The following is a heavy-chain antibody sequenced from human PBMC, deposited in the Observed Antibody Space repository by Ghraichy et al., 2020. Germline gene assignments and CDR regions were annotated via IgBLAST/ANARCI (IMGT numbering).Heavy chain of an antibody. Sequence: SETLSLTCTVSGGSISSGGYYWSWIRQHPGKGLEWIGYIYYSGSTYYNPSLKSRVTISVDTSKNQFSLKLSSVTAADTAVYYCARAEVTYNWFDPWGQETLVTVSS. CDR1: GGSISSGGYY. V-gene: IGHV4-31*03. D-gene: IGHD2-21*02. J-gene: IGHJ5*02. CDR2: IYYSGST. CDR3: ARAEVTYNWFDP.